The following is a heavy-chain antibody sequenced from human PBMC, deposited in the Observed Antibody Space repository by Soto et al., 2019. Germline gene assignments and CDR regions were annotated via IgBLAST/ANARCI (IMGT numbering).Heavy chain of an antibody. CDR1: GFTFSSYA. CDR3: AREVLGDSSGYYQYFDY. J-gene: IGHJ4*02. CDR2: ISYDGSNK. Sequence: GGSLRLSCAASGFTFSSYAMHWVRQAPGKGLEWVAVISYDGSNKYYADSVKGRFTISRDNSKNTLYLQMNSLRAEDTAVYYCAREVLGDSSGYYQYFDYWGQGTMVTVYS. V-gene: IGHV3-30-3*01. D-gene: IGHD3-22*01.